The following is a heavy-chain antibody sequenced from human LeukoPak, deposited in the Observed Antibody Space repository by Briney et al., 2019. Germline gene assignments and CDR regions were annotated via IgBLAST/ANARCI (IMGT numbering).Heavy chain of an antibody. D-gene: IGHD6-6*01. J-gene: IGHJ4*02. CDR3: AKDGTGAAHRN. Sequence: GGSLRLSCAASGFTVSSNYMSWVRQDPGKGLEWVLVIYSGGSTYYADSVKGRFTISRDNSKITLYLQMNGLRAEYTSVYYCAKDGTGAAHRNWGQGTLVTVSS. V-gene: IGHV3-66*01. CDR2: IYSGGST. CDR1: GFTVSSNY.